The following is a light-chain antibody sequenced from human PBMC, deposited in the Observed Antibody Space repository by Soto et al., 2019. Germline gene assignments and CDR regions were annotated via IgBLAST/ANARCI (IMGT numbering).Light chain of an antibody. CDR1: QSISSY. CDR3: QQSYSTIFT. CDR2: AAS. Sequence: DIQMTQSPSSLSASVGDRVTITCRASQSISSYLNWYQQKPGKAPKLLIYAASSLQSGVPSRFSGSGSGTDFTLTISSLQPEDFATYYCQQSYSTIFTFGPGTKVHIK. J-gene: IGKJ3*01. V-gene: IGKV1-39*01.